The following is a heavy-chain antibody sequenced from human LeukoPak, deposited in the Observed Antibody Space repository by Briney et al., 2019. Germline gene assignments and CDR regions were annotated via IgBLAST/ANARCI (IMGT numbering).Heavy chain of an antibody. J-gene: IGHJ4*02. V-gene: IGHV4-39*07. CDR1: GGSITSHNYY. CDR2: IYHSGGA. D-gene: IGHD3-22*01. CDR3: ARRIRITMIVVVITYFDY. Sequence: PSETLSLTCTVSGGSITSHNYYWGWVRQPPGKGLEWIASIYHSGGAYYNPSLKSRVTISVDTSKNQFSLKLSSVTAADTAVYYCARRIRITMIVVVITYFDYWGQGTLVTVSS.